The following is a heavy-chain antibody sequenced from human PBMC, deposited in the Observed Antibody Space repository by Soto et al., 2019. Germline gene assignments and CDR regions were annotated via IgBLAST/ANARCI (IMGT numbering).Heavy chain of an antibody. V-gene: IGHV3-48*01. CDR2: ISSSSGTI. J-gene: IGHJ4*02. CDR3: ARDRVVVVAATEVDY. CDR1: GFTFSSYS. D-gene: IGHD2-15*01. Sequence: EVQLVESGGGLVQPGGSLRLSCAASGFTFSSYSMNWVRQAPGKGLEWVSYISSSSGTIYYADSVKGRFTISRDNAKNSLYLQMNSLRAEDTAVYYCARDRVVVVAATEVDYWGQGTLVTVSS.